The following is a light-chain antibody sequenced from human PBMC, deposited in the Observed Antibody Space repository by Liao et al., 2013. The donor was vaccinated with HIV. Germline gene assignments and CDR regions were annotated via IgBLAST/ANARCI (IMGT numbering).Light chain of an antibody. Sequence: SYELTQPPSVSVAPGKTASITCGGNYIGNKGVYWYQQKPGQAPVMVISYDSDRPSGIPERFSGSNSGNTATLTISGTQAMDEADYYCQMWDSSTVVFGGGTKLTVL. CDR2: YDS. CDR3: QMWDSSTVV. V-gene: IGLV3-21*01. J-gene: IGLJ2*01. CDR1: YIGNKG.